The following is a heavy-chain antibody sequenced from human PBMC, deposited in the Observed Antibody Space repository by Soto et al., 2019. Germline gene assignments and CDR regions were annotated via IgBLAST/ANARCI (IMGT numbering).Heavy chain of an antibody. CDR3: ARLSNIVGTGATNWIDP. D-gene: IGHD3-10*01. J-gene: IGHJ5*02. V-gene: IGHV4-39*01. CDR1: GGSISSSSYN. Sequence: QLQLQESGPGLVKPSETLSLTCIVSGGSISSSSYNWGWIRQPPGKGLEWIGSIYYTGRTYYNPPLKSRVTISVDTSKNQFFLKLSSVSAADTAVYYCARLSNIVGTGATNWIDPWGQGTLVTVSS. CDR2: IYYTGRT.